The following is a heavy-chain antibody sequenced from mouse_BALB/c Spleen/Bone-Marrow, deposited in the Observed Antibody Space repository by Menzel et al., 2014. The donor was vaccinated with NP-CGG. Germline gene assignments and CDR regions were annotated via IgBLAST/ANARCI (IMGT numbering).Heavy chain of an antibody. CDR3: ASNWDYAMDY. J-gene: IGHJ4*01. CDR2: IWSGGST. CDR1: GFSLTSYG. D-gene: IGHD4-1*01. V-gene: IGHV2-2*02. Sequence: VQLVESGPGLVQPSQSLSITCTVSGFSLTSYGEHWVRQSPGKGLEWLGVIWSGGSTDYNAAFISRLSISKDNSKSQVFFKMNSLQANDTAIYYCASNWDYAMDYWGQGTSVTVSS.